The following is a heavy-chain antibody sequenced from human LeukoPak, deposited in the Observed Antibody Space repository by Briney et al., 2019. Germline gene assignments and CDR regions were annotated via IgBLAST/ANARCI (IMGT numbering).Heavy chain of an antibody. J-gene: IGHJ5*02. V-gene: IGHV1-69*13. D-gene: IGHD2-2*01. CDR3: ARAPNQNIVVVPAAPFDP. CDR2: IIPIFGTA. CDR1: GGTFSSYA. Sequence: ASVKVSCKASGGTFSSYAISWVRQAPGQGLEWMGGIIPIFGTANYAQKFQGRVTITADESTSTAYMELSSLRSEDTAVYYCARAPNQNIVVVPAAPFDPWGQGTLVTVSS.